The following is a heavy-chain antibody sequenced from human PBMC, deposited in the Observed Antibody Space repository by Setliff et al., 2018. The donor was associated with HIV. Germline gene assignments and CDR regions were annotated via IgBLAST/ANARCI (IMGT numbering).Heavy chain of an antibody. J-gene: IGHJ3*02. Sequence: PSETLSLTCSVSGASVSSSSYYWGWVRQPPGKGLEWIGIVDYRGNTYYSPSFHSRVTVLVDTSKNHFSLILTSVTAADTAVYYCARSKTFYDFWGGYYTHGAFKIWGLGTMVTVSS. CDR3: ARSKTFYDFWGGYYTHGAFKI. CDR1: GASVSSSSYY. V-gene: IGHV4-39*02. D-gene: IGHD3-3*01. CDR2: VDYRGNT.